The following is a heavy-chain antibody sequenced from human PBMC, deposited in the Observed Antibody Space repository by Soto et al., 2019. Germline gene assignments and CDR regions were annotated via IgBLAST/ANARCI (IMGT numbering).Heavy chain of an antibody. CDR1: GGSVSSGGYY. D-gene: IGHD3-22*01. J-gene: IGHJ3*02. V-gene: IGHV4-31*03. Sequence: SETLSLTCTVSGGSVSSGGYYWSWIRQHPGKGLEWIGYIYYSGSTYYNPSLKSRVTISVDTSKNQFSLKLSSVTAADTAVYYCARDGVGYDSSDAFDIWGQGTMVTVSS. CDR2: IYYSGST. CDR3: ARDGVGYDSSDAFDI.